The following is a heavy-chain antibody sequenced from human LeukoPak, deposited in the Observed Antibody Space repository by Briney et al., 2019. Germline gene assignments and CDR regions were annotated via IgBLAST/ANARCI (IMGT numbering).Heavy chain of an antibody. CDR2: INPSGGST. V-gene: IGHV1-46*01. CDR3: ARDLDGGYSYGYLYY. J-gene: IGHJ4*02. Sequence: MHWVRQAPGQGLGWMGIINPSGGSTSYAQKFQGRVTMTRDTSTSTVYMELSSLRSEDTAVYYCARDLDGGYSYGYLYYWGQGTLVTVSS. D-gene: IGHD5-18*01.